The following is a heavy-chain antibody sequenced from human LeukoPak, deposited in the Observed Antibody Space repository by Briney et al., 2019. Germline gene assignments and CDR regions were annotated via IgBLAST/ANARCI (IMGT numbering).Heavy chain of an antibody. CDR1: GYTFTSYY. CDR3: ARDGDMTTVTNFDY. J-gene: IGHJ4*02. CDR2: INPSGGST. D-gene: IGHD4-11*01. Sequence: GASVKVSCKASGYTFTSYYMHWVRQAPGQGLEWMGIINPSGGSTNYAQKLQGRVTMTTDTSTSTAYMELRSLRSDDTAVYYCARDGDMTTVTNFDYWGQGTLVTVSS. V-gene: IGHV1-46*01.